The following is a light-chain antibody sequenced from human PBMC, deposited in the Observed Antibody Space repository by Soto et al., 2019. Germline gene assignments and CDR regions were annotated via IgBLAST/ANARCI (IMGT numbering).Light chain of an antibody. CDR3: LQYQSYWT. J-gene: IGKJ1*01. CDR2: QAS. V-gene: IGKV1-5*03. Sequence: DIQMTQSPSTLSASVGDRVSITCRASQSISRQLAWYQQKPGKAPNLLIYQASNLETGVPSRCTGSGSGTEFTLTISRPQPDALATYYCLQYQSYWTFGQGTKVEVK. CDR1: QSISRQ.